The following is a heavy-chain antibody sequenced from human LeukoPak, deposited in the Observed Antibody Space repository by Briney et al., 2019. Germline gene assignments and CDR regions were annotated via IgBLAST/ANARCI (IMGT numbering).Heavy chain of an antibody. J-gene: IGHJ4*02. CDR3: AKDERFWGVVVPAAMDY. CDR2: KWDDGSNK. D-gene: IGHD2-2*01. Sequence: GGSLRLSCVASGFTFGSYGMHGVRQAPGRGLAWVAVKWDDGSNKYYADSVKGRFTISRDNSKNTLYLQMNILRAEDTAVYYCAKDERFWGVVVPAAMDYWGQGTLVTVSS. V-gene: IGHV3-33*06. CDR1: GFTFGSYG.